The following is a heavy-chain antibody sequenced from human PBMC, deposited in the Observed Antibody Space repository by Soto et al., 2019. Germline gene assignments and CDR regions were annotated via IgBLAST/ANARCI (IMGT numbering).Heavy chain of an antibody. CDR3: VRDGTKTLRDWFDP. CDR1: GSWLSGYD. V-gene: IGHV4-4*07. J-gene: IGHJ5*02. CDR2: IYATGTT. Sequence: SETLYLTFASSGSWLSGYDWSWIRTSAGKGLEWIGRIYATGTTDYNPSLKSRVMMSVDTSKKQFSLKLRSVTAADTAVYYCVRDGTKTLRDWFDPWGQGISVTGSS. D-gene: IGHD1-1*01.